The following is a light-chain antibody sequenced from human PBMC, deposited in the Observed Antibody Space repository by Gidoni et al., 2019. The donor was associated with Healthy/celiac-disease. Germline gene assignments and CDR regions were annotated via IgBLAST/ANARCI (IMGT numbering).Light chain of an antibody. Sequence: QSYAVASGGDRVTITCSARQASRSGLAEYQQKPGKAPKLLIYAASSLQSGVPSRFSGSGSGTDFTITITSLKPEDFATYYCQQDSRFPPSFGGGTKVEIK. V-gene: IGKV1-12*01. J-gene: IGKJ4*01. CDR1: QASRSG. CDR2: AAS. CDR3: QQDSRFPPS.